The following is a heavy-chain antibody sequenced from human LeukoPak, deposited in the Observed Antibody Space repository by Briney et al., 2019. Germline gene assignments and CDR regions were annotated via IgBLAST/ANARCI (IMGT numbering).Heavy chain of an antibody. CDR1: GFTFSSYS. Sequence: GGSLRPSCAASGFTFSSYSMNWVRQAPGKGLEWVSSISSSSSYIYYADSVKGRFTISRDNAKNSLYLQMNSLRAEDTAVYYCARGGNSGPFFDYWGQGTLVTVSS. V-gene: IGHV3-21*01. D-gene: IGHD4-23*01. J-gene: IGHJ4*02. CDR3: ARGGNSGPFFDY. CDR2: ISSSSSYI.